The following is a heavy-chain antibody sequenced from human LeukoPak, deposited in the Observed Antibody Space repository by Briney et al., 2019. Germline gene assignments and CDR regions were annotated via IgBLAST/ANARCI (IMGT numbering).Heavy chain of an antibody. CDR3: ARLPSFRYCSSTSCYPRDY. J-gene: IGHJ4*02. Sequence: SGGSLRLSCAASGFTFTSYAMSWVRQAPEKGLEWVSAISGSGDSTYYADSVKGRFTISRDNSKNTLYLQMNSLRAEDTAVYYCARLPSFRYCSSTSCYPRDYWGQGTLVTVSS. CDR1: GFTFTSYA. CDR2: ISGSGDST. D-gene: IGHD2-2*01. V-gene: IGHV3-23*01.